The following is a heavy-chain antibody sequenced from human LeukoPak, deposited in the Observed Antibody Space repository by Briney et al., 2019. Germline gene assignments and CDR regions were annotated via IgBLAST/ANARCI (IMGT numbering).Heavy chain of an antibody. V-gene: IGHV3-11*05. Sequence: GGSLRLSCVASGFTFGDYYMSWIRQAPGKGLEWVSYIGTSSTYTNNADSVKGRFSISRDNAKNSLYLQMNSLRVEDTAVYYCARGASRDYWGQGTLVTVSS. CDR2: IGTSSTYT. J-gene: IGHJ4*02. CDR1: GFTFGDYY. CDR3: ARGASRDY.